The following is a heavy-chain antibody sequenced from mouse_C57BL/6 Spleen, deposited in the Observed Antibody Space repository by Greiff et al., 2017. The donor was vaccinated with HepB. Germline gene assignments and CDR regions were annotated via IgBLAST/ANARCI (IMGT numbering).Heavy chain of an antibody. D-gene: IGHD1-1*01. CDR3: ARIGSSYGYGDV. CDR2: LYPGSGST. CDR1: GYTFTSYW. Sequence: VQLKPPGAELVKPGASVKLSCKASGYTFTSYWLTWVKQRPGQGLEWIGDLYPGSGSTNYNEKFKSKATLTVDTSSSTAYLQLSSLTSEDSAVDYCARIGSSYGYGDVWGTGTTVTVAS. V-gene: IGHV1-55*01. J-gene: IGHJ1*03.